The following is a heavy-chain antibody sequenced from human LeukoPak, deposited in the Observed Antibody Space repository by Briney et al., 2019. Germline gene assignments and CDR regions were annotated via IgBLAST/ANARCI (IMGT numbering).Heavy chain of an antibody. CDR1: GYSISTGYY. D-gene: IGHD6-13*01. J-gene: IGHJ6*03. CDR2: IFHSGTT. Sequence: PSETLSLTCTVSGYSISTGYYWGWIRQSPEKGREWFGSIFHSGTTYYNPSLKSRVTLSVDTSKNQFSLRLSSVTAADTAVYFCAKSIASAGTNSCYYMDVWGKGTTVTVSS. V-gene: IGHV4-38-2*02. CDR3: AKSIASAGTNSCYYMDV.